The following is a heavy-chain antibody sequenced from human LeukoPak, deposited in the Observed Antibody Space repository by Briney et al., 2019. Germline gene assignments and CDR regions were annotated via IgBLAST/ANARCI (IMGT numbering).Heavy chain of an antibody. D-gene: IGHD4-4*01. Sequence: ASVKVSCKASGYTFTSYDINWVRQATGQGLEWMGWMKPNSGNTGYAQKFQGRVTMTRNTSISTAYMELSSLRSEDTAVYYCARGHSNYGYYYYYGMDVWGQGTTVTVSS. J-gene: IGHJ6*02. CDR2: MKPNSGNT. CDR3: ARGHSNYGYYYYYGMDV. CDR1: GYTFTSYD. V-gene: IGHV1-8*01.